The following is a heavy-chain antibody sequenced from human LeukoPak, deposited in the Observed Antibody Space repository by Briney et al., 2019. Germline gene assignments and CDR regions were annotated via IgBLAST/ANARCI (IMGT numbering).Heavy chain of an antibody. CDR1: GYTFTNFR. V-gene: IGHV1-18*01. J-gene: IGHJ4*02. D-gene: IGHD3-22*01. Sequence: VASVKVSCKTSGYTFTNFRIHWVRQAPGQGLEWMGWVSAHNGDTDYAPKLQGRVTLTTDTSTSTVYMELRSLRSDDTALYFCARDYGSRHVHDHSAYLRWGQGTLLTVSS. CDR2: VSAHNGDT. CDR3: ARDYGSRHVHDHSAYLR.